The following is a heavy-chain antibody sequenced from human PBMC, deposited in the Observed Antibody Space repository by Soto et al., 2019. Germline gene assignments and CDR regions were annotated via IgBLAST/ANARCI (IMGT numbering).Heavy chain of an antibody. V-gene: IGHV3-21*01. CDR1: GFTFSSYS. CDR3: ASDTSVGSRYYYGMHV. CDR2: ISSSSSYI. Sequence: EVQLVESGGGLVKPGGSLRLSCAASGFTFSSYSMNWVRQAPGKGLEWVSSISSSSSYIYYADSVKGRFTISRDNAKNSLYLQMNSLRAEDTAVYYCASDTSVGSRYYYGMHVCGQGTTVTVSS. J-gene: IGHJ6*02. D-gene: IGHD3-10*01.